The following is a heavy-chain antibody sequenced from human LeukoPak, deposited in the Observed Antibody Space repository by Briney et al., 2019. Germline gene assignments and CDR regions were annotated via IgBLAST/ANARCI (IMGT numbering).Heavy chain of an antibody. CDR2: IYYSGTT. V-gene: IGHV4-39*01. CDR1: GGSISSSSYY. Sequence: SETLSLTCTVSGGSISSSSYYWSWIRQPPGKGLEWIGSIYYSGTTYYNPSLKSRVTISVDTSKNQFSLKLSSVTAADTAVYYCARHDLGELSLLFDYWGQGTLVTVSS. J-gene: IGHJ4*02. CDR3: ARHDLGELSLLFDY. D-gene: IGHD3-16*02.